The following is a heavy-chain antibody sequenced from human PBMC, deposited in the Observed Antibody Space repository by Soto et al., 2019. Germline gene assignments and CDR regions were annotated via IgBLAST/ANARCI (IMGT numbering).Heavy chain of an antibody. CDR3: TTHSYYAYAY. V-gene: IGHV3-15*07. Sequence: GGSLRLSCAASGFTFTTTWMNWVRQAPGKGLEWVGHIKSGRDGGTADYAASVKDRFFISRDDSENMVSLQMNSLKTEDTAVYYCTTHSYYAYAYWGQGTLVTVSS. J-gene: IGHJ4*02. CDR1: GFTFTTTW. D-gene: IGHD4-4*01. CDR2: IKSGRDGGTA.